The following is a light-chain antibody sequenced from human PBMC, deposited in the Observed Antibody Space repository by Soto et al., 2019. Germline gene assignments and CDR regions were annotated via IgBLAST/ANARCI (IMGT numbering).Light chain of an antibody. J-gene: IGKJ3*01. V-gene: IGKV1-5*01. CDR3: QQLNSYPFT. CDR2: AAS. Sequence: DIHMAQSPSTRSSSVGDGVTITFLASQTISSWLALYQQKPGKAPKLLIYAASTLQSGVPSRFSGSGSGTDFTLTISSLQPEDFATYYCQQLNSYPFTFGPGTKVDIK. CDR1: QTISSW.